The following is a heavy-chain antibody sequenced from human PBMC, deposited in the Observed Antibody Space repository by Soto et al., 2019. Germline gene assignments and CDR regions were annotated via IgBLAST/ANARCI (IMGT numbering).Heavy chain of an antibody. CDR3: ARGPSGDKVHY. V-gene: IGHV4-30-4*01. J-gene: IGHJ4*02. D-gene: IGHD7-27*01. CDR2: IFDSGTT. Sequence: QVQLQESCAGLVKPSQTLSLTCTVSGGSITSDYSCWSWIRQPPGEGLEWIGHIFDSGTTYTNPSLRSQVAISLDTSKNHFSLTLSSVTAADTAVYYCARGPSGDKVHYWGQGALVTVSS. CDR1: GGSITSDYSC.